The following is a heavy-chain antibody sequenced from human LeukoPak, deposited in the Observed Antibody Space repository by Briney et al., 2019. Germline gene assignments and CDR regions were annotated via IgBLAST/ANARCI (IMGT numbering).Heavy chain of an antibody. CDR3: ARSRVTYYDVLTGYANLNWFDP. Sequence: SETLSLTCTVSGGSISGFYWNWIRQSPGKELQWIGYIYYSGSTNYNPSLKSRVTMSVDTSKNQFSLNLTSVSAADSAIYYCARSRVTYYDVLTGYANLNWFDPWPGNPGHRLL. D-gene: IGHD3-9*01. CDR2: IYYSGST. J-gene: IGHJ5*02. V-gene: IGHV4-59*01. CDR1: GGSISGFY.